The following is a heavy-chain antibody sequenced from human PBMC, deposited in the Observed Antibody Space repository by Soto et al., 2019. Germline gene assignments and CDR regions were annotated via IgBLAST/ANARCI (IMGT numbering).Heavy chain of an antibody. Sequence: SETLSLTCTVSGGSISSSSYYWGWIRQPPGKVLEWIGSIYYSGSTYYNPFLKIRVTISVDTSKNQFSLKLSSVTAADTAVYYCARQHHIVVVPAAIPNWFDPWGQGTLVTVSS. CDR3: ARQHHIVVVPAAIPNWFDP. CDR2: IYYSGST. V-gene: IGHV4-39*01. CDR1: GGSISSSSYY. J-gene: IGHJ5*02. D-gene: IGHD2-2*02.